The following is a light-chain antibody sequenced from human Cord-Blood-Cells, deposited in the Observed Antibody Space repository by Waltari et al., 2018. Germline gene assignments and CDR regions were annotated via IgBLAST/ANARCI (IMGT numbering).Light chain of an antibody. V-gene: IGKV1-39*01. CDR3: QQSYSTPYT. CDR1: QSISSY. J-gene: IGKJ2*01. Sequence: DIQMTQSPSSLSESVGDRVTITCRASQSISSYLNWYQQKPGKAPKLLIYAASSLQSEVPSRFIGSGSGTDFTLTISSLQPEDFATYDCQQSYSTPYTFGQGTKLKIK. CDR2: AAS.